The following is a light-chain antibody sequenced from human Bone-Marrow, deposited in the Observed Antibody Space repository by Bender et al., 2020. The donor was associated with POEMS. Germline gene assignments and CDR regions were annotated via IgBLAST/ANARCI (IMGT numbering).Light chain of an antibody. CDR3: SSYAGSDNLV. Sequence: QSALTQPPSASGSPGQSVTLSCTGSSSDIGAYDYVSWYRHHPGKAPELMIFEVTKRPSGVPDRFSGSKSGNTASLTVSGLQGEDEADYYCSSYAGSDNLVFGGGTKLTVL. V-gene: IGLV2-8*01. CDR1: SSDIGAYDY. CDR2: EVT. J-gene: IGLJ3*02.